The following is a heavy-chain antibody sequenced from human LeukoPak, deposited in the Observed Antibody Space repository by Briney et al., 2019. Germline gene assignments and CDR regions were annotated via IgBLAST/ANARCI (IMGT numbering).Heavy chain of an antibody. CDR1: GGSISSNGYY. J-gene: IGHJ4*02. CDR2: IYYSGGT. Sequence: PSETLSLTCTVSGGSISSNGYYWAWFRQPPGKGLEWIVSIYYSGGTYHNPSLKSRVTISIDTSKNQFSLKLRSVTAADTAVYYCGRDVNALWGQGTLVSVSS. V-gene: IGHV4-39*07. D-gene: IGHD1-1*01. CDR3: GRDVNAL.